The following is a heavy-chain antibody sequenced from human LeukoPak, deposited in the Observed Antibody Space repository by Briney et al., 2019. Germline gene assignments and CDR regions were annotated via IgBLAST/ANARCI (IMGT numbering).Heavy chain of an antibody. Sequence: PGXSLRLSCAASGFTFSSYAMSWVRQAPGKGLEWVSAISGSGGSTYYADSVKGRFTISRDNSKNTLYLQMNSLRAEDTAVYYCAKYSGSGWVSEYFQHWGQGTLVTVSS. CDR1: GFTFSSYA. J-gene: IGHJ1*01. CDR3: AKYSGSGWVSEYFQH. V-gene: IGHV3-23*01. D-gene: IGHD6-19*01. CDR2: ISGSGGST.